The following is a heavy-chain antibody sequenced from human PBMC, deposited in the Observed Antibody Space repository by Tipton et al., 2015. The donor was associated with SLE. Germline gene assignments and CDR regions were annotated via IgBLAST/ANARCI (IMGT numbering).Heavy chain of an antibody. V-gene: IGHV3-71*01. J-gene: IGHJ3*02. CDR3: ARSLNIAAASFDI. D-gene: IGHD6-13*01. Sequence: SLRLSCAASGFTVSSNYMSWVRQAPGKGLEWVGFIRSNAYGGTTQYAASVTGRFTISRDDSKSILYLHMNRLKTEDTAVYFCARSLNIAAASFDIWGQGTMVTVSS. CDR2: IRSNAYGGTT. CDR1: GFTVSSNY.